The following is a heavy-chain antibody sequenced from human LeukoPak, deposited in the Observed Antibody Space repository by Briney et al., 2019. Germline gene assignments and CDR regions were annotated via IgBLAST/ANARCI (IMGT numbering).Heavy chain of an antibody. D-gene: IGHD2-15*01. J-gene: IGHJ3*02. CDR3: AREGPGYCSGGSCYGDAFDI. CDR2: ISSSGSTI. V-gene: IGHV3-48*03. Sequence: PGGSLRLSCVDSGFTFSSYEMNWVRQAPGKGLEWVSYISSSGSTIYYADSVKGRFTISRDNAKNSLYLQMNSLRAEDTAVYYCAREGPGYCSGGSCYGDAFDIWGQGTMVTVSS. CDR1: GFTFSSYE.